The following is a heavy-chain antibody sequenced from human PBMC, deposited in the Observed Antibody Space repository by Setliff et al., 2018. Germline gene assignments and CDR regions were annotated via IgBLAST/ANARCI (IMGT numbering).Heavy chain of an antibody. V-gene: IGHV4-39*07. J-gene: IGHJ5*02. Sequence: SETLSLTCTVSGGSISSSSYYWGWIRQPPGKRLEWIGTIYYSGSTYYNPSLKSRVTISVDTSKNQFSLKLSSVTAADTAVYYCARGLGIVVVPAAIGCWFDPWGQGTLVTVSS. D-gene: IGHD2-2*03. CDR3: ARGLGIVVVPAAIGCWFDP. CDR1: GGSISSSSYY. CDR2: IYYSGST.